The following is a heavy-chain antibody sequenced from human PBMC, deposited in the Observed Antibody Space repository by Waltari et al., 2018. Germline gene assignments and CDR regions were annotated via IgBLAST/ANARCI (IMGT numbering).Heavy chain of an antibody. CDR2: INPRTGDA. J-gene: IGHJ6*02. V-gene: IGHV1-2*04. D-gene: IGHD1-7*01. CDR1: GYTFIAHY. Sequence: QVRLAQSGDEVKKPGASIQVSCQPSGYTFIAHYIHWVRQARGRGLEWMGWINPRTGDAYYAQNFQDWFTMTRDTSISTAYMEVSRLTSDDTGVYYCARASGSTPWRYGLDVWGQGTTVTAS. CDR3: ARASGSTPWRYGLDV.